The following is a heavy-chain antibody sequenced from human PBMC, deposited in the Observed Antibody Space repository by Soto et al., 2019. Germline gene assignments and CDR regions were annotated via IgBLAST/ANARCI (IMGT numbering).Heavy chain of an antibody. V-gene: IGHV5-51*01. D-gene: IGHD2-2*01. J-gene: IGHJ6*02. CDR3: ARFRTEDIVVVPLYYYYGMDV. CDR1: GYSFTSYW. CDR2: IYPGDSDT. Sequence: GESLKFSCKGSGYSFTSYWIGWVRQMPGKGLEWMGIIYPGDSDTRYSPSFQGQVTISADKSISTAYLQWSSLKASDTAMYYCARFRTEDIVVVPLYYYYGMDVWGQGTTVTVS.